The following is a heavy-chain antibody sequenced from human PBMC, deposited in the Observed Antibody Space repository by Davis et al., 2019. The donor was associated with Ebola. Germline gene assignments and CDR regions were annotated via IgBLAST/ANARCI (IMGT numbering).Heavy chain of an antibody. CDR2: IYHSGST. CDR1: GGSISSGGYS. D-gene: IGHD3-3*01. V-gene: IGHV4-30-2*01. J-gene: IGHJ4*02. Sequence: LSCAVSGGSISSGGYSWSWIRQPPGKGLEWIGYIYHSGSTYYNPSLKSRVTISVDTSKNQFSLKLRSVTAADTAVYYCARGLRFLEWLSPFYYWGQGTLVTVSS. CDR3: ARGLRFLEWLSPFYY.